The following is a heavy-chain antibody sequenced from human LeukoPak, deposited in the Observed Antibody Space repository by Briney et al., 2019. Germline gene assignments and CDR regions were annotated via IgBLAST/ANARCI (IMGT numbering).Heavy chain of an antibody. CDR3: AREVRGWYFDY. Sequence: GASVKVSCKASGYTFTSYGISWVQQAPGQGLGWMGWISAYNGNTNYAQKLQGRVTMTTDTSTSTAYMELRSLRSDDTAVYYCAREVRGWYFDYWGQGTLVTVSS. V-gene: IGHV1-18*04. CDR2: ISAYNGNT. CDR1: GYTFTSYG. J-gene: IGHJ4*02. D-gene: IGHD6-19*01.